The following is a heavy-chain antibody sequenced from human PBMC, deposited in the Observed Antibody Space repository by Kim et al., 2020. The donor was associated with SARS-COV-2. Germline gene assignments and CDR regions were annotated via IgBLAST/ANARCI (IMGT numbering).Heavy chain of an antibody. CDR2: TYYRSKWYN. Sequence: SQTLSLTCAISGDSVSSNSAAWNWIRQSPSRGLEWLGRTYYRSKWYNDYAVSVKSRITINPDTSKNQFSLQLNSVTPEDTAVYYCARATYSSGWASVIYYYYGMDVWGQGTTVTVSS. J-gene: IGHJ6*02. CDR3: ARATYSSGWASVIYYYYGMDV. V-gene: IGHV6-1*01. CDR1: GDSVSSNSAA. D-gene: IGHD6-19*01.